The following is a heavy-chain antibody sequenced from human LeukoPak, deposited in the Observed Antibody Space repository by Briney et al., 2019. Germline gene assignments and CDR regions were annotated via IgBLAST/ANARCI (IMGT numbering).Heavy chain of an antibody. V-gene: IGHV3-23*01. CDR2: ISGSGGCT. D-gene: IGHD6-6*01. CDR1: GFTFSSYA. Sequence: GGSLRLSCAASGFTFSSYAMSWVRHAPGKGLEWVSAISGSGGCTYYSDSVKGRFTISRDNSKNMLYLQMNSLRAEDTAVYYCASPIAARQGYYYYGMDVWGQGTTVTVSS. J-gene: IGHJ6*02. CDR3: ASPIAARQGYYYYGMDV.